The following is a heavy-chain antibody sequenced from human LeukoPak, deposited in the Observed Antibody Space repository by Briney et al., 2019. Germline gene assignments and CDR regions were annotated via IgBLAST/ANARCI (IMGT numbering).Heavy chain of an antibody. J-gene: IGHJ4*02. CDR2: ISSSGSTI. CDR1: GFTFSDYY. CDR3: VRRAGGYSHPYDY. Sequence: GGSLRLSCAASGFTFSDYYMSWIRQAPGKGLEWVSYISSSGSTIYYAASVKGRFTISRDDSKNTLYLQMNSLRAEDTAVYYCVRRAGGYSHPYDYWGQGTLVTVSS. D-gene: IGHD4-23*01. V-gene: IGHV3-11*01.